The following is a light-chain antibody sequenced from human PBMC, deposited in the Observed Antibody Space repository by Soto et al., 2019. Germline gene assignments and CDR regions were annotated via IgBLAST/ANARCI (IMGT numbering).Light chain of an antibody. J-gene: IGKJ2*01. CDR1: QSISSY. CDR3: HHGYSSPYT. Sequence: DIQVTQSPSSLPASVGDRVTITCRASQSISSYLNWYQHKPEKAPKPLINAGFSLQSGVQSRSSGSGSETDFTLTISSLQPADLATYYRHHGYSSPYTLGQRTQLEIK. CDR2: AGF. V-gene: IGKV1-39*01.